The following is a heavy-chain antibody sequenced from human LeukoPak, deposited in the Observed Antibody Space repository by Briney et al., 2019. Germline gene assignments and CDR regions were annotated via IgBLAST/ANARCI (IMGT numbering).Heavy chain of an antibody. CDR2: IRSKAYGGTT. CDR3: TRAGRQYQRVDV. Sequence: PGGSLRPSCAASGFTVSNNYMSWFRQAPGKGLEWVGFIRSKAYGGTTEYAASVKGRFTISRDDSKSIAYLQMNSLKTEDTAVYYCTRAGRQYQRVDVWGQGTTVTVSS. CDR1: GFTVSNNY. V-gene: IGHV3-49*03. D-gene: IGHD2-2*01. J-gene: IGHJ6*02.